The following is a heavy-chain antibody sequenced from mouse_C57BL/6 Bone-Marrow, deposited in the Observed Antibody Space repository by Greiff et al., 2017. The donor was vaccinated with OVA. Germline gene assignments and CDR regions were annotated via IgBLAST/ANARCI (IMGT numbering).Heavy chain of an antibody. CDR1: GFSLPSYG. CDR3: AKGLRSLTTIGMDY. CDR2: IWGDGST. Sequence: VKLMESGPGLVAPSQSLSITCTVSGFSLPSYGVSWVRQPPGKGLEWLGVIWGDGSTNYHSALISRLSISKDNSKSQVFLKLNSLQTDDTATYYCAKGLRSLTTIGMDYWGQGTSVTVSS. V-gene: IGHV2-3*01. J-gene: IGHJ4*01. D-gene: IGHD1-1*01.